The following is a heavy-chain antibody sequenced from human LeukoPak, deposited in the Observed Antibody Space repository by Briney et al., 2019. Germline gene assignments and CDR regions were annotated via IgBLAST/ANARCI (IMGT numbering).Heavy chain of an antibody. V-gene: IGHV4-34*01. Sequence: SETLSLTCAVSGGSFSGYFWTWIRQSPGKGLEWIGEINHSGSTNYSPSLKSRVTISVDTSKNQFSLKLSSVTAADTAVYYCARYDYRNWFDPWGQGTLSPSPQ. CDR3: ARYDYRNWFDP. CDR1: GGSFSGYF. J-gene: IGHJ5*02. D-gene: IGHD5-12*01. CDR2: INHSGST.